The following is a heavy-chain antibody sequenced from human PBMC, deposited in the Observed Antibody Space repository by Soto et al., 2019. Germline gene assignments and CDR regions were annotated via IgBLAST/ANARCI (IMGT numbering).Heavy chain of an antibody. CDR3: ARQAYYDFWSGYYTWENYYYGMDV. CDR2: INHSGST. Sequence: PSETLSLTCAVYGGSFSGYYWSWIRQPPGKGLEWIGEINHSGSTNYNPSLKSRVTISVDTSKNQFSLKLSSVTAADTAVYYCARQAYYDFWSGYYTWENYYYGMDVWGQGTTVTVSS. V-gene: IGHV4-34*01. J-gene: IGHJ6*02. CDR1: GGSFSGYY. D-gene: IGHD3-3*01.